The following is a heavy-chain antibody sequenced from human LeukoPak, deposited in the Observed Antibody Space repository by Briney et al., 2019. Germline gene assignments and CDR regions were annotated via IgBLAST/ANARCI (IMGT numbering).Heavy chain of an antibody. D-gene: IGHD6-6*01. CDR2: ISSSGYYI. J-gene: IGHJ4*02. CDR3: ARDLVSRSNY. V-gene: IGHV3-21*01. Sequence: GGSLRLSCAASGFTFSRYTMNWFRQSPGKGLEWVSSISSSGYYIYYADSVKGRFTISRDNAKNSLYLQMNSLRAEDTAVYYCARDLVSRSNYWGQGTPVTVSS. CDR1: GFTFSRYT.